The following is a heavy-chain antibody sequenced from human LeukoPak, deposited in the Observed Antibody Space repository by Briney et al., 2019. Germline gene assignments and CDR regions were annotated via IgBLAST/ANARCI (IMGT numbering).Heavy chain of an antibody. CDR1: GYTFTSYD. V-gene: IGHV1-8*01. J-gene: IGHJ6*02. CDR2: MNPNSGNT. Sequence: ASVKVSCKASGYTFTSYDINWVRQATGQGLEWMGWMNPNSGNTGYAQRFQGRVTMTRNTSISTAYMELSSLRSEDTAVYYCARKFSTIQNLYYYYGMDVWGQGTTVTVSS. D-gene: IGHD6-6*01. CDR3: ARKFSTIQNLYYYYGMDV.